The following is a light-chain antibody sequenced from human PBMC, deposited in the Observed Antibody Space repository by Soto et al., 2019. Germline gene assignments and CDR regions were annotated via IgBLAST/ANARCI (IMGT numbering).Light chain of an antibody. CDR3: QQYGISPP. V-gene: IGKV3-20*01. Sequence: EIVLSQSPGTLSLSPGERATLSCRASQSVISNYLAWYQKKPGQAPRLLIYGASSRATGIPDRFSGSASGTDFTLTISRLEPDDFAVYYCQQYGISPPFGQGTRLEIK. CDR2: GAS. J-gene: IGKJ5*01. CDR1: QSVISNY.